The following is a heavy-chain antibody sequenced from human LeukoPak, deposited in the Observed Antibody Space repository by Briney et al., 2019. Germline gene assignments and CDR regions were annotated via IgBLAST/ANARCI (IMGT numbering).Heavy chain of an antibody. CDR1: GFTFSRYE. Sequence: PGGSLRLSCAASGFTFSRYEMNWVRQAPGKGLEWVSYISSSGSTIYYADSVKGRFTISRDNAKNSLYLQMNSLRAEDTAVYYCARDGPPYYYDSSGYYGLMGILGYWGQGTLVTVSS. J-gene: IGHJ4*02. CDR2: ISSSGSTI. D-gene: IGHD3-22*01. V-gene: IGHV3-48*03. CDR3: ARDGPPYYYDSSGYYGLMGILGY.